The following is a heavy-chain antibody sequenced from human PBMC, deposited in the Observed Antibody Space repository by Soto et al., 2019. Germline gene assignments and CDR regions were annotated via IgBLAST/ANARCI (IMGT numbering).Heavy chain of an antibody. V-gene: IGHV4-34*01. Sequence: ASETLSLTCAVYGGSFSGYYWSRIRQPPGKGLEWIGEINHSGSTNYNPSLQSRVTISVDTSKNQFSLKLSSVTAADTAVYYCARGRLGPPYPHPYCSGGSCYLLFDYWGQGTLVTVSS. CDR3: ARGRLGPPYPHPYCSGGSCYLLFDY. D-gene: IGHD2-15*01. CDR2: INHSGST. J-gene: IGHJ4*02. CDR1: GGSFSGYY.